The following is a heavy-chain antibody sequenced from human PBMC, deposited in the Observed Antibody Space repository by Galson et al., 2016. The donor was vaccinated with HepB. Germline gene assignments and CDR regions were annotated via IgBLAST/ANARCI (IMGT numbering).Heavy chain of an antibody. V-gene: IGHV3-30-3*01. D-gene: IGHD4-17*01. J-gene: IGHJ3*02. CDR3: ARDGTLTTTNAFDI. CDR2: ISYDGSNR. Sequence: SLRLSCAASGFTFSSYAMNWVRQAPGKGLEWVAVISYDGSNRYYADSVKGLFTISRDSSKTTLYLQMTSLRAEDTAVYYCARDGTLTTTNAFDIWGQGTMVTVSS. CDR1: GFTFSSYA.